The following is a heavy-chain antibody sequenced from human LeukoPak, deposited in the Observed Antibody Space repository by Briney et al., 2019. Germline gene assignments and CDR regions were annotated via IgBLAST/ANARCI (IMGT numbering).Heavy chain of an antibody. Sequence: SQTLSLTCALSGDSVSSNIAAWNWIRQSPSRGLEWLGRTYYRSRWYFDYAASVKSRLSINPDTSKNQFSLQLNSVTPEDTGVYYCARDWGSGWYYFDYWGQGTLVTVSS. D-gene: IGHD6-19*01. CDR1: GDSVSSNIAA. V-gene: IGHV6-1*01. CDR3: ARDWGSGWYYFDY. J-gene: IGHJ4*02. CDR2: TYYRSRWYF.